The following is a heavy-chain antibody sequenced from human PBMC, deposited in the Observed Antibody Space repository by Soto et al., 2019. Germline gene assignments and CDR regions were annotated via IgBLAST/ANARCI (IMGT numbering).Heavy chain of an antibody. Sequence: QVHLVQSGAEVKKPGASVKVSCKASGYTFTSYGITWVRQAPGQGLEWMGWISAHNGNTDYAQKLQGRVIVTRDTSTSTAYMELRSLISDDTAVYYCARGRYGEYWGQGALVIVSS. J-gene: IGHJ4*02. V-gene: IGHV1-18*01. CDR3: ARGRYGEY. CDR1: GYTFTSYG. CDR2: ISAHNGNT. D-gene: IGHD3-10*01.